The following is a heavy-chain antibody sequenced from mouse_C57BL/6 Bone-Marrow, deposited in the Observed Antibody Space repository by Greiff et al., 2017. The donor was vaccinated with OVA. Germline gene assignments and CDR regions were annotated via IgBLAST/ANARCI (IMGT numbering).Heavy chain of an antibody. CDR3: ARATGTGAFDY. V-gene: IGHV5-16*01. CDR2: INYDGSST. D-gene: IGHD4-1*01. CDR1: GFTFSDSY. J-gene: IGHJ2*01. Sequence: EVKLVESEGGLVQPGSSMKLSCTASGFTFSDSYMAWVRQVPEKGLEWVANINYDGSSTYYLDSLKSRFIISRDNAKNILYLQMSSLKSEDTATDYCARATGTGAFDYWGQGTTLTVSS.